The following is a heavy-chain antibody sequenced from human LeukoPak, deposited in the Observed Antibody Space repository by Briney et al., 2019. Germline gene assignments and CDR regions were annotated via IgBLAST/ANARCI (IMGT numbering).Heavy chain of an antibody. Sequence: PGGSLRLSCAASGFTFSSYWMHWVRQAPGKGLVWVSRINSDGSSTSYADSVKGRFTISRDNSKNTLYLQMNSLRAEDTAVYYCARAPQYYDFWSGYYTPNYFDYWGQGTLVTVSS. V-gene: IGHV3-74*01. J-gene: IGHJ4*02. CDR3: ARAPQYYDFWSGYYTPNYFDY. D-gene: IGHD3-3*01. CDR2: INSDGSST. CDR1: GFTFSSYW.